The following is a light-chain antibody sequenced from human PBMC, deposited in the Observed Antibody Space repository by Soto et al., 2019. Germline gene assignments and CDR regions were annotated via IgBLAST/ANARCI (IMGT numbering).Light chain of an antibody. V-gene: IGKV3-20*01. CDR1: QTVLSNY. CDR3: QQYGTSPFT. J-gene: IGKJ4*01. CDR2: GAS. Sequence: EIVLTQSPGTLSLSPGEGVTLSCRASQTVLSNYLAWYQQKPGQAPRLLFYGASFRATGIPDRFSGSGSGTDFTLTISRLEPEDFAVFYCQQYGTSPFTFGGGTKVEIK.